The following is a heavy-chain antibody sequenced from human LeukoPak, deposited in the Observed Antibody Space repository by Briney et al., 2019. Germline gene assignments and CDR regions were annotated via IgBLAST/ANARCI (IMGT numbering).Heavy chain of an antibody. CDR1: GYTFTGYY. V-gene: IGHV1-2*02. J-gene: IGHJ4*02. Sequence: ASVKVSCKPSGYTFTGYYLHWVRQAPGQALEWKGSINPNTGATVYAQNFQGRVTMSRDTSISTAYLDLRGLRFDDTAVYYCARDRVGSGWPRPFYFEVWGQGTLVTVSS. CDR3: ARDRVGSGWPRPFYFEV. D-gene: IGHD6-19*01. CDR2: INPNTGAT.